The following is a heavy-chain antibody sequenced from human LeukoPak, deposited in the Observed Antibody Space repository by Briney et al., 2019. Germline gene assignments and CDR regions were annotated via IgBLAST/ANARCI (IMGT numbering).Heavy chain of an antibody. V-gene: IGHV1-2*02. J-gene: IGHJ5*02. CDR1: GYTFTGYY. D-gene: IGHD3-10*01. CDR2: INPNSGGT. Sequence: ASVKVSCKASGYTFTGYYMHWVRQAPGQGLEWLGLINPNSGGTNYAQKFQDRVTMTRDTSISTAYMELSSLTSDDSAVYYCAKNFFGSGSYVLVFDPWGQGTLVTVSS. CDR3: AKNFFGSGSYVLVFDP.